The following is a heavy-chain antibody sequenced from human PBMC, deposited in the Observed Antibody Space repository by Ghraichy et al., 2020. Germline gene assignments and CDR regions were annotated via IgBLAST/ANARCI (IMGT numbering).Heavy chain of an antibody. J-gene: IGHJ6*02. CDR3: ARDPMDIVVVVAAYYYYYGMDV. CDR1: GYTFTSYG. V-gene: IGHV1-18*01. CDR2: ISAYNGNT. D-gene: IGHD2-15*01. Sequence: ASVKVSCKASGYTFTSYGISWVRQAPGQGLEWMGWISAYNGNTNYAQKLQGRVTMTTDTSTSTAYMELRSLRSDDTAVYYCARDPMDIVVVVAAYYYYYGMDVWGQGTTVTVSS.